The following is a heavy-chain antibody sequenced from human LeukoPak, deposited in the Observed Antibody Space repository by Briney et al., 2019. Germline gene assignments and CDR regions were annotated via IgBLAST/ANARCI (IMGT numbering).Heavy chain of an antibody. J-gene: IGHJ4*02. CDR2: ISSSSSYI. V-gene: IGHV3-21*01. D-gene: IGHD1-26*01. CDR1: GFTFSSYS. CDR3: ARDRWELPLSRRTFDY. Sequence: AGGSLRLSCAASGFTFSSYSMNWVRQAPGKGLEWVSSISSSSSYIYYADSVKGRFTISRDNAKNSLYLQMNSLRAEDTAVYYCARDRWELPLSRRTFDYWGQGTLVTVSS.